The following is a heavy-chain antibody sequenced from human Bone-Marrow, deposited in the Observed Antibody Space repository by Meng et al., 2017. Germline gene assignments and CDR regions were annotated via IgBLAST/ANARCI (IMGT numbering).Heavy chain of an antibody. CDR2: ISWNSGSI. Sequence: SLKISCAASGFTFDDYAMHWVRQAPGKGLEWVSGISWNSGSIGYADSVKGRFTISRDNAKNSLYLQMNSLRAEDTAVYYCAGGPWELDFWGQGTLVTVSS. V-gene: IGHV3-9*01. J-gene: IGHJ4*02. CDR3: AGGPWELDF. D-gene: IGHD1-26*01. CDR1: GFTFDDYA.